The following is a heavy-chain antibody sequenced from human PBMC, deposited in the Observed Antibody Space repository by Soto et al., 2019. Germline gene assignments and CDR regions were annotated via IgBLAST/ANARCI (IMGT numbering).Heavy chain of an antibody. CDR3: ARDAVGWRDYAVAWDY. CDR1: GYTFTNFG. D-gene: IGHD4-17*01. Sequence: QVQLVQSGAEVKKPGASVKVSCKTSGYTFTNFGISWVRQAPGQGLEWMAWISAYNGDTNYAQKFRGRVTMTTDTSTSTNYMELRSLRSDDTAVYYCARDAVGWRDYAVAWDYCGQGTLVTVSS. CDR2: ISAYNGDT. J-gene: IGHJ4*02. V-gene: IGHV1-18*04.